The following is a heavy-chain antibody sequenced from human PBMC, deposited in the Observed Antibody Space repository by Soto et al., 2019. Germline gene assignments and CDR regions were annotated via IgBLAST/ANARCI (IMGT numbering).Heavy chain of an antibody. CDR3: ARCPYYDFWSGYSHLNYYYYGMDV. Sequence: GESLKISCKGSGYSFTSYWIGWVRQMPGKGLGWMGIIYPGDSDTRYSPSFQGQVTISADKSISTAYLQWSSLKASDTAMYYCARCPYYDFWSGYSHLNYYYYGMDVWGQGTTVTVSS. CDR1: GYSFTSYW. D-gene: IGHD3-3*01. CDR2: IYPGDSDT. V-gene: IGHV5-51*01. J-gene: IGHJ6*02.